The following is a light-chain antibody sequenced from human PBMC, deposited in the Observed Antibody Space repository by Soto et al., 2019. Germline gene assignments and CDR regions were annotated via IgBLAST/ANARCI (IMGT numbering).Light chain of an antibody. CDR2: DAS. V-gene: IGKV3-11*01. CDR1: QTVSSY. CDR3: QQRYNWPPAT. Sequence: IVLTQSPATLSLSPGERSTLSCMASQTVSSYLAWYQQKPGQAPRLLIYDASNRATGIPARFSGSGSGTDFTLTISSLEPEDFAVYYCQQRYNWPPATFGQVTQVEIK. J-gene: IGKJ1*01.